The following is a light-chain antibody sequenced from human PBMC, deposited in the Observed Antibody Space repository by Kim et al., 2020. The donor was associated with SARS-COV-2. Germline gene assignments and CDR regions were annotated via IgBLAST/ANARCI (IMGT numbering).Light chain of an antibody. V-gene: IGLV2-14*03. J-gene: IGLJ1*01. CDR1: SSDVGAYNY. CDR2: DVS. Sequence: GQSITISCNGTSSDVGAYNYGYCYQQHQGKAPKLMIYDVSDRPSGVSNRFAGSKSGNTASLTISGVQTEDEADYYCSSYTTRSTFVFGIGTKVTVL. CDR3: SSYTTRSTFV.